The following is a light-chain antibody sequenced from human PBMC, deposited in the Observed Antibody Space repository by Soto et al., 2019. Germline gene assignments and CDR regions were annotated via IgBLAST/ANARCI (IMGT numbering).Light chain of an antibody. CDR1: QSVNNNY. Sequence: ENVLTQSPGTLSLSPGEEATLSCRASQSVNNNYLAWYQQIPGQPPRLLIYGASSRATGIPDRLSGRGSGTDFTLTIARLEPEDFSVYYCQQYANSPRTFGQGTKVDIX. J-gene: IGKJ1*01. V-gene: IGKV3-20*01. CDR2: GAS. CDR3: QQYANSPRT.